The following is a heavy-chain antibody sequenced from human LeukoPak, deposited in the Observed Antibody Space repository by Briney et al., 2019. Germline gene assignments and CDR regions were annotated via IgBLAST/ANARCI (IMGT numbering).Heavy chain of an antibody. Sequence: SETLSLTCAVYGGSFSGYYWSWIRQPPGKGLEWIGEINHSGSTNYNPSLKSRVTISVDTSKNQFSLKLSSVTAADTAVYYCARGGPMPDNLRYFDYWGQGTLVTVSS. D-gene: IGHD5/OR15-5a*01. CDR2: INHSGST. CDR1: GGSFSGYY. CDR3: ARGGPMPDNLRYFDY. V-gene: IGHV4-34*01. J-gene: IGHJ4*02.